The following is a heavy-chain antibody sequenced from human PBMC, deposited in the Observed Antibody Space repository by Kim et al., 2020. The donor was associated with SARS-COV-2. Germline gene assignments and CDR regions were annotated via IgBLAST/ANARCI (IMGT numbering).Heavy chain of an antibody. Sequence: GGSLRLSCAASGFTFSSYAMSWVRQAPGKGLEWVSAISGSGGSTYYADSVKGRFTISRDNSKNTLYLQMNSLRAEDTAVYYCAKDLGVGYCSGGSCPNYYYYYGMDVWGQGTTVTVSS. J-gene: IGHJ6*02. CDR3: AKDLGVGYCSGGSCPNYYYYYGMDV. V-gene: IGHV3-23*01. CDR2: ISGSGGST. CDR1: GFTFSSYA. D-gene: IGHD2-15*01.